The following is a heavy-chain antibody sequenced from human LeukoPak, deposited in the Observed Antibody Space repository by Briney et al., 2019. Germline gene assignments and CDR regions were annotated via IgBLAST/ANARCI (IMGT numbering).Heavy chain of an antibody. CDR3: ARIGIAAAGTISYYYYMDV. J-gene: IGHJ6*03. CDR1: GGSISIGSYY. CDR2: IYTSGST. V-gene: IGHV4-61*02. D-gene: IGHD6-13*01. Sequence: NSSETLSLTCTVSGGSISIGSYYWSWIRQPAGKGLEWIGRIYTSGSTNYNPSLKSRVTISVDTSKNQFSLKLSSVTAADTAVYYCARIGIAAAGTISYYYYMDVWGKGTTVTVSS.